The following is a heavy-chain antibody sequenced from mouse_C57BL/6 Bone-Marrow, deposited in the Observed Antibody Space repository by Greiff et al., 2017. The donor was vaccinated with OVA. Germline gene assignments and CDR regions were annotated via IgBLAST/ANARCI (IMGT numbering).Heavy chain of an antibody. J-gene: IGHJ2*01. Sequence: EVKLEESGPVLVKPGASVKMSCKASGYTFTDYYMNWVKQSHGKSLEWIGVINPYNGGTSYNQKFKGKATLTVDKSSSTAYMELNSLTSEDSAVYYCARGGQLRGFDYWGQGTTLTVSS. CDR3: ARGGQLRGFDY. CDR2: INPYNGGT. D-gene: IGHD3-2*02. CDR1: GYTFTDYY. V-gene: IGHV1-19*01.